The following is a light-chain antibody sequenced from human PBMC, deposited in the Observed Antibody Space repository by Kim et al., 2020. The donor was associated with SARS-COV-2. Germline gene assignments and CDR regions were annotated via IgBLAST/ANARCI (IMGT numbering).Light chain of an antibody. CDR2: GAS. CDR3: QQYGSSPKT. Sequence: CPGERPTLSCRASQSVSSSYLAWYQQKPGQAPRLLIYGASSRATGIPDRFSGSVSGTDFTLTISRLEPEDFAVYYCQQYGSSPKTFGQGTKVDIK. CDR1: QSVSSSY. J-gene: IGKJ1*01. V-gene: IGKV3-20*01.